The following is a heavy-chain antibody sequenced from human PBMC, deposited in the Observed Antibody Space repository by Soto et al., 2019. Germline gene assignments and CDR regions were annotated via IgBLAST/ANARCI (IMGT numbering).Heavy chain of an antibody. CDR1: GFTFSSYW. D-gene: IGHD1-1*01. J-gene: IGHJ6*02. Sequence: GGSLRLSCAASGFTFSSYWMSWVRQAPGKGLEWVAVISYDGSNKYYADSVKGRFTISRDNSKNTVYLQMDSLRAEDTAVYFCARDGVATFYYHGIDVWGQGTTVTVSS. CDR3: ARDGVATFYYHGIDV. V-gene: IGHV3-30-3*01. CDR2: ISYDGSNK.